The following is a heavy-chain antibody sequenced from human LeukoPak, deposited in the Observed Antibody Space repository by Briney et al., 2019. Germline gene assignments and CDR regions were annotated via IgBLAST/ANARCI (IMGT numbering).Heavy chain of an antibody. V-gene: IGHV4-34*01. CDR2: INGRGST. D-gene: IGHD3-22*01. J-gene: IGHJ4*02. CDR1: GGSFSDYH. CDR3: ARHGSSGYYYSRPFYFDY. Sequence: SETLSLTCAVSGGSFSDYHWNWIRQPPGKGLEWIGEINGRGSTNYNPSLKSRVTISVDTSKNQFSLKLMSVTAADTAVYYCARHGSSGYYYSRPFYFDYWGQGTLVTVSS.